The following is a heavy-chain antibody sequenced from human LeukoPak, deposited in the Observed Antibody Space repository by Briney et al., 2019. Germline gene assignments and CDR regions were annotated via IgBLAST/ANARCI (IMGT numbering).Heavy chain of an antibody. CDR3: ARDTGSSSWPNAFDI. D-gene: IGHD6-13*01. J-gene: IGHJ3*02. V-gene: IGHV1-18*01. Sequence: GASVKVSCKASGYTFTSYGISWVRQAPGQGLEGMGWNSAYNGNTNYAQKLHGRVTMTTDTSTSTAYMELRSLRSDDTAVYYCARDTGSSSWPNAFDIWGQGTMVTVSS. CDR2: NSAYNGNT. CDR1: GYTFTSYG.